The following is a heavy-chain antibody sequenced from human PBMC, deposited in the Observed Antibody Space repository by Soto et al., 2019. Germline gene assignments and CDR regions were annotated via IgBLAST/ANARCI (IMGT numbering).Heavy chain of an antibody. CDR2: IYYSGST. CDR3: ARRENCSGGSCYGFDY. D-gene: IGHD2-15*01. Sequence: PSETLSLTCTVSGGSISSYYWSWIRQPPGKGLEWIGYIYYSGSTNYNPSLKSRVTISVDTSKNQFSLKLSSVTAADTAVYYCARRENCSGGSCYGFDYWGQGTLVTVSS. J-gene: IGHJ4*02. V-gene: IGHV4-59*08. CDR1: GGSISSYY.